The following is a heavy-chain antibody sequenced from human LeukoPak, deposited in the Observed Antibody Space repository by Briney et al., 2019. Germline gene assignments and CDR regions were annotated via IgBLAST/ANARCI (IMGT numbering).Heavy chain of an antibody. J-gene: IGHJ4*02. CDR3: ARVQSTYSSGWYYFDY. Sequence: PGGSLRLSCAASGFTFRSYSMNWVRRAPGEGREWVSSISSSSSYIYYADSVKGRFTISRDNAKNSLYLQMNSLRAEDTAVYYCARVQSTYSSGWYYFDYWGQGTLVTVSS. V-gene: IGHV3-21*01. CDR2: ISSSSSYI. D-gene: IGHD6-19*01. CDR1: GFTFRSYS.